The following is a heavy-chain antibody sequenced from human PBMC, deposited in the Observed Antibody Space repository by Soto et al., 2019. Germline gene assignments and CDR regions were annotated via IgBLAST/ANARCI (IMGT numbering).Heavy chain of an antibody. CDR3: ARGQVVAAQH. CDR1: GGSISSGGYS. CDR2: IYHSGST. J-gene: IGHJ4*02. Sequence: QLQLQESGSGLVKPSQTLSLTCAVSGGSISSGGYSWSWIRQPPGKGLEWIGYIYHSGSTDYNPSPKGRVTISVDRSKHQSSLTLCSVTAADTAVYDCARGQVVAAQHWGPGTLVTVAS. V-gene: IGHV4-30-2*01. D-gene: IGHD2-15*01.